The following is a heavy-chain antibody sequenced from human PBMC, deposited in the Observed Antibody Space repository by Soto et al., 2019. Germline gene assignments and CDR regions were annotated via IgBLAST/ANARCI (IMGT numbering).Heavy chain of an antibody. V-gene: IGHV3-23*01. CDR3: ATDTSTWYGGLAYYAMDV. D-gene: IGHD6-13*01. CDR2: ISSSGSST. J-gene: IGHJ6*02. Sequence: EVPLLESGGGLVQPGGSLRLSCAASGFTFSSYAMSWVRQAPGKGLEWVSAISSSGSSTYYADSVKGRFTISRDNSKNTLYQQMNSLRAEDTAVYYWATDTSTWYGGLAYYAMDVWGQGTTVTVS. CDR1: GFTFSSYA.